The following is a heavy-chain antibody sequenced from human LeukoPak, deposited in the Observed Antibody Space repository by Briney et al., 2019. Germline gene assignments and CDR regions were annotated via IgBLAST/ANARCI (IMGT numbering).Heavy chain of an antibody. CDR2: INSDGSST. Sequence: PGGSLRLSCAASGFIFSNYGFHWVRQAPGKGLVWVSRINSDGSSTSYADSVKGRFTISRDNAKNTLYLQMNSLRAEDTAVYYCARDRYSSGLDYWGQGTLVTVSS. CDR1: GFIFSNYG. CDR3: ARDRYSSGLDY. D-gene: IGHD6-19*01. J-gene: IGHJ4*02. V-gene: IGHV3-74*01.